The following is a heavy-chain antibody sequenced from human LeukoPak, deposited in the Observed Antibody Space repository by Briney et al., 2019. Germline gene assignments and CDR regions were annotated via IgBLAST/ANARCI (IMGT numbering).Heavy chain of an antibody. D-gene: IGHD5-24*01. CDR1: GYSISSLYY. V-gene: IGHV3-7*01. CDR3: ARQRF. Sequence: ETLSLTCAVSGYSISSLYYWGWIRQPPGKGLEWVANIKEDGSQAYYVDSVKGRFTISRDNAKNSLYLQMNCLRDEDTAVYYCARQRFRGQGTLVTVSS. J-gene: IGHJ4*02. CDR2: IKEDGSQA.